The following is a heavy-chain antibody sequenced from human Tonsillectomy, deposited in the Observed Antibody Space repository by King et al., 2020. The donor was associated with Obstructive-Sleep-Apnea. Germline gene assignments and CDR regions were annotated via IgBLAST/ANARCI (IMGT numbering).Heavy chain of an antibody. V-gene: IGHV3-21*01. D-gene: IGHD5-12*01. Sequence: VQLVESGGGLVKPGGSLRLSCAASGFTFSSYSMNWVRQAPGKGLEWVSSISSSSSYIYYADSVKGRFTISRDNAKNSLYLQMNSLRAEDTAVYYCARDISYSGYESYYYYYYGMDVWGQGTTVTVSS. CDR1: GFTFSSYS. J-gene: IGHJ6*02. CDR3: ARDISYSGYESYYYYYYGMDV. CDR2: ISSSSSYI.